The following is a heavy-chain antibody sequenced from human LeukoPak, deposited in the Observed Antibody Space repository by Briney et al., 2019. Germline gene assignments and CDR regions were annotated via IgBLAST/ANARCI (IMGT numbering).Heavy chain of an antibody. Sequence: GGSLRLSCAASGFTFSNYWMSWVRQAPGKGLEWVANIKGDGSYKYYVDSVRGRFTISRDNAKSSVYLQMNTLRAEDTAVYYCATSADSSGNDWGQGTLVTVSS. CDR1: GFTFSNYW. V-gene: IGHV3-7*03. CDR3: ATSADSSGND. J-gene: IGHJ4*02. CDR2: IKGDGSYK. D-gene: IGHD3-22*01.